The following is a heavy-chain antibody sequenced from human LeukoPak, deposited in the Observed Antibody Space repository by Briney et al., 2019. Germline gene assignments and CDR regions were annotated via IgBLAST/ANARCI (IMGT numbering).Heavy chain of an antibody. CDR3: ARMGRDTAMARGPFDY. D-gene: IGHD5-18*01. J-gene: IGHJ4*02. Sequence: GGSLRLSCAASGFTFSSYAMHWVRQAPGKGLEYVSAISSNGGSTYYANSVKGRFTISRDNSKNTLYLQMGSLRAEDMAVYYCARMGRDTAMARGPFDYWGQGTLVTVSS. V-gene: IGHV3-64*01. CDR1: GFTFSSYA. CDR2: ISSNGGST.